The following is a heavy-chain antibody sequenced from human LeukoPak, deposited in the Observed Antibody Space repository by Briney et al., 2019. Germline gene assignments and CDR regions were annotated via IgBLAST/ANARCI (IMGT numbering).Heavy chain of an antibody. CDR2: IRYDGTNT. CDR3: ANWWEDRGNFYDY. CDR1: GFSFSRFG. J-gene: IGHJ4*02. V-gene: IGHV3-30*02. Sequence: PGGSLRLSCVASGFSFSRFGIHWVRQAPGKGLEWVAFIRYDGTNTYYADSVKGRFTISRDNSKNTLYLQMSSLRPDDTALYYCANWWEDRGNFYDYWGQGTLVTVSS. D-gene: IGHD1-26*01.